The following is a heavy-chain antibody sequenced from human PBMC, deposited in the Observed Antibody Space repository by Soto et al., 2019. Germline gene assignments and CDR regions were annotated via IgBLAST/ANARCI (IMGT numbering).Heavy chain of an antibody. D-gene: IGHD3-10*01. CDR1: GYIFTSYY. CDR2: INPFDGSR. J-gene: IGHJ4*02. Sequence: ASVKVSCKASGYIFTSYYIHWVRQPPGQGLEWMGWINPFDGSRMFAQSFQGRVTMTRDTSTSTVYMEVSSLRSEDTAVYYCSRVDPGETSPFDHWGQGTLVTVSS. CDR3: SRVDPGETSPFDH. V-gene: IGHV1-46*03.